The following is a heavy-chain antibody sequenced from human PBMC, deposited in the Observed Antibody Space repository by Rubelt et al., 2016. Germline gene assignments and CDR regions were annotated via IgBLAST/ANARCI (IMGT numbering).Heavy chain of an antibody. V-gene: IGHV1-2*06. CDR1: GYTFTGYY. CDR3: ARGVGTALDP. Sequence: QVQLVQSGAEVKKPGASVKVSCKASGYTFTGYYMHWVRQAPGQGLELRGRINPNSGGTNSAQKIQGRVTKTRETYIGTAEMKLSRLRSDDTAVYYGARGVGTALDPWGQGTLVTVSS. D-gene: IGHD1-1*01. CDR2: INPNSGGT. J-gene: IGHJ5*02.